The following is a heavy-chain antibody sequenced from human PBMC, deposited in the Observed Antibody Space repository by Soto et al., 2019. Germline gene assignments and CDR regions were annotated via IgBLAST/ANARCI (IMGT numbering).Heavy chain of an antibody. D-gene: IGHD3-10*01. Sequence: PGGSLRLSCAASGFPVSSNYMSWVRQAPGKGLEWVSVIYSGGSIYYADPVKGRFTISRDNSKNTLYLQMNSLRAEDTAVYYCARHNYGSGSTYFDYWGQGTLVTVSS. J-gene: IGHJ4*02. V-gene: IGHV3-53*01. CDR1: GFPVSSNY. CDR3: ARHNYGSGSTYFDY. CDR2: IYSGGSI.